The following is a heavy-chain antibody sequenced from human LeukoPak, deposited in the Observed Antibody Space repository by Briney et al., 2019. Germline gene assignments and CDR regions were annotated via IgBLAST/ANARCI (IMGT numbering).Heavy chain of an antibody. D-gene: IGHD2/OR15-2a*01. V-gene: IGHV4-59*01. CDR1: GGSFSSDH. J-gene: IGHJ3*02. Sequence: PSETLSLTCTVSGGSFSSDHWNWIRQPPGKGLEWIGRIYYSGRTYYNPSLKSRVSISVDMSKSQFSLRLTSVTAADTAVYYCARKNDLDIWGQGTLVTVSS. CDR2: IYYSGRT. CDR3: ARKNDLDI.